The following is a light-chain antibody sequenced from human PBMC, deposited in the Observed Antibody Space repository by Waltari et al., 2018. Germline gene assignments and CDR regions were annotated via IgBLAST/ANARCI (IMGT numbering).Light chain of an antibody. CDR2: EVT. V-gene: IGLV2-8*01. J-gene: IGLJ1*01. CDR1: SGDVGDHTF. CDR3: SSHAGSNNFV. Sequence: QSALTQPPSASGSPGQSVTISCTRTSGDVGDHTFVPWYQQHPGKAPQLIIYEVTERPSGVPDRFSGSKSGNTASLTVSGLQAEDEADYFCSSHAGSNNFVFGSGTKVSVL.